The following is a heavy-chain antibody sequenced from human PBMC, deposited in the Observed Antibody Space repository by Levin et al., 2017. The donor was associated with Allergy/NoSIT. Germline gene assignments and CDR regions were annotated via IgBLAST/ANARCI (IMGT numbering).Heavy chain of an antibody. V-gene: IGHV3-21*01. CDR2: ISSSSSYI. CDR1: GFTFSSYS. D-gene: IGHD6-19*01. J-gene: IGHJ4*02. Sequence: GGSLRLSCAASGFTFSSYSMNWVRQAPGKGLEWVSSISSSSSYIFYADSVKGRFTISRDNAKNSLYLQMNSLRAEDTAVYYCARVPIAVAGSSDYWGQGTLVTVSS. CDR3: ARVPIAVAGSSDY.